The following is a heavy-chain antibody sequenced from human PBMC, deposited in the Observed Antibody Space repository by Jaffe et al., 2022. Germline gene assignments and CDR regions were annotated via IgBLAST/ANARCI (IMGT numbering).Heavy chain of an antibody. J-gene: IGHJ4*02. D-gene: IGHD3-10*02. CDR1: GYSISSGYY. Sequence: QVQLQESGPGLVKPSETLSLTCAVSGYSISSGYYWGWIRQPPGKGLEWIGSIYHSGSTYYNPSLKSRVTISVDTSKNQFSLKLSSVTAADTAVYYCARRIETPVYYYVLVRSNYFDYWGQGTLVTVSS. CDR2: IYHSGST. V-gene: IGHV4-38-2*01. CDR3: ARRIETPVYYYVLVRSNYFDY.